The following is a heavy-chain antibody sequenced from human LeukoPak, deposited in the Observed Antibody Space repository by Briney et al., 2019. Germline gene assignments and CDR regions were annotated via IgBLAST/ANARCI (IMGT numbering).Heavy chain of an antibody. J-gene: IGHJ4*02. CDR2: INHSGST. D-gene: IGHD5-18*01. CDR3: ARCNRYSHGHHRGACYFDY. CDR1: GGSFSGYY. V-gene: IGHV4-34*01. Sequence: SETLSLTCAVYGGSFSGYYWSWIRQPPGKGLEWIGEINHSGSTNYNPSLKSRVTISVDTSKNQFSLKLSSVTAADTAVYYCARCNRYSHGHHRGACYFDYWGQGTLVTVSS.